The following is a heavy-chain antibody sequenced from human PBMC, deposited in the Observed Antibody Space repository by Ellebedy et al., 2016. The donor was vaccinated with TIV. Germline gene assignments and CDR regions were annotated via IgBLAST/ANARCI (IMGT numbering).Heavy chain of an antibody. V-gene: IGHV3-48*04. CDR1: GFTFNFYS. CDR3: AREEDSDAFDI. CDR2: IVGTGTTT. D-gene: IGHD3/OR15-3a*01. J-gene: IGHJ3*02. Sequence: GESLKISXAASGFTFNFYSMNWVRQAAGKGLEWISYIVGTGTTTYYADSVKGRFTISRDDATKSLSLQMNSLRAEDTGVYYCAREEDSDAFDIWGQGTMVTVSS.